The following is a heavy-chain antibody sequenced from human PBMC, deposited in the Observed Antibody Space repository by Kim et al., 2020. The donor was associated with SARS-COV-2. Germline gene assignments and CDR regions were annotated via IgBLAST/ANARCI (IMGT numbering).Heavy chain of an antibody. CDR1: GFTFSDAW. CDR2: IKSKADGGTR. V-gene: IGHV3-15*05. Sequence: GGSLRLSCAASGFTFSDAWMSWVRQAPGKGLEWVGHIKSKADGGTRDYAAPVKGRFTISKDYSKNMLYLQMNSLKTEDTAVYYCTTYVDLPDSWGQGTLVTVSS. D-gene: IGHD2-21*01. J-gene: IGHJ1*01. CDR3: TTYVDLPDS.